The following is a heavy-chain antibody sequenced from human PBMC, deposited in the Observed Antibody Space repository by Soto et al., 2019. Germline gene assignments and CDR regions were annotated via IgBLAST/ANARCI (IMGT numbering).Heavy chain of an antibody. J-gene: IGHJ4*02. V-gene: IGHV3-11*06. CDR1: GFTFSDYY. CDR2: ISSSSSYT. CDR3: ATGRSRKTYDY. Sequence: GGSLRLSCAASGFTFSDYYMSWIRQAPGKGLEWVSYISSSSSYTNYADSVKGRFTISRDNAKNSLYLQMNSLRAEDTAVYYCATGRSRKTYDYWGQGTLVTVSS. D-gene: IGHD2-15*01.